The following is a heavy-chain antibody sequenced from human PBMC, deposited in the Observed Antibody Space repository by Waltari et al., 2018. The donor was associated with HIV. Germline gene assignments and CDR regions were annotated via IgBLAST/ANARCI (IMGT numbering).Heavy chain of an antibody. CDR1: GFAFVSYD. J-gene: IGHJ4*02. CDR3: AKAFYEDTAYYYDF. D-gene: IGHD3-22*01. CDR2: IDGSGTKS. Sequence: EVQLMESGGGLVQPGGSRRLSCAASGFAFVSYDITWVRQSPERGLEWVAAIDGSGTKSFYADSVKGRFTLSRDNSKNTVFLQMNSLRAADTAIYYCAKAFYEDTAYYYDFWGRGTRVTVSS. V-gene: IGHV3-23*01.